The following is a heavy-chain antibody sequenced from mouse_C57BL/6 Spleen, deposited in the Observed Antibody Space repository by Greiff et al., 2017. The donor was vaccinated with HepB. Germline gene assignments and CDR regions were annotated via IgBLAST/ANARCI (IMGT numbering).Heavy chain of an antibody. Sequence: VQLQQSGAELVKPGASVKLSCKASGYTFTSYWMHWVKQRPGRGLEWIGRIDPNSGGTKYNEKFKSKATLTVDKPSSTAYMQLSSLTSEDSAVYYCARSTITTVVDWYFDVWGTGTTVTVSS. D-gene: IGHD1-1*01. CDR3: ARSTITTVVDWYFDV. CDR1: GYTFTSYW. V-gene: IGHV1-72*01. CDR2: IDPNSGGT. J-gene: IGHJ1*03.